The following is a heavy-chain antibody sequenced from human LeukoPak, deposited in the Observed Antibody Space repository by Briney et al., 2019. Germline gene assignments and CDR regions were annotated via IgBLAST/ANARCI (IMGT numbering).Heavy chain of an antibody. D-gene: IGHD3-16*02. CDR3: ARVGGYLFDS. J-gene: IGHJ4*02. Sequence: SETLSLTCIVSGGSISSSSYYWGWIRQPPGKGPEWIGSFSYSGSTYYNPSLKSRVTISVDTSKNQFSLKLSSVTAADTAVYYCARVGGYLFDSWGQGILVTVSS. CDR1: GGSISSSSYY. V-gene: IGHV4-39*07. CDR2: FSYSGST.